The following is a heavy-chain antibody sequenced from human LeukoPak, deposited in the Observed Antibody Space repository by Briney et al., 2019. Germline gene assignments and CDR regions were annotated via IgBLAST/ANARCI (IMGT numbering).Heavy chain of an antibody. D-gene: IGHD2-15*01. CDR3: ARDRPHCSGGSCYYYYYGMDV. CDR2: ISSSSSYI. J-gene: IGHJ6*02. CDR1: GFTFSSYS. V-gene: IGHV3-21*01. Sequence: GGSPRLSCAASGFTFSSYSMNWVRQAPGKGLEWVSSISSSSSYIYYADSVKGRFTISRDNAKNSLYLQMNSLRAEDTAVYYCARDRPHCSGGSCYYYYYGMDVWGQGTTVTVSS.